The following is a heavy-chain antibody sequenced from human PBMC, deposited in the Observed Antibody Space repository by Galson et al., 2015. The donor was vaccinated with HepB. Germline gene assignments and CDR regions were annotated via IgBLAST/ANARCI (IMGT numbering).Heavy chain of an antibody. CDR2: IITGSGNT. Sequence: SVKVSCKASGYTFTNYAIHWVRQAPGQRLEWMGWIITGSGNTKYSQKFQDRVTITRDTSASTAYMELSSLRSEDSAVYYCARGVGSYGYSFDCWGQGTLVTVSS. CDR3: ARGVGSYGYSFDC. J-gene: IGHJ4*02. V-gene: IGHV1-3*04. CDR1: GYTFTNYA. D-gene: IGHD5-18*01.